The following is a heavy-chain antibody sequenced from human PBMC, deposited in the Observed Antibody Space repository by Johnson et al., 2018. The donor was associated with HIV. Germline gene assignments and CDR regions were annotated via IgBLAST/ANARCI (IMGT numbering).Heavy chain of an antibody. V-gene: IGHV3-7*02. J-gene: IGHJ3*02. CDR3: ARGGPFHAFDI. CDR1: GFTFSSYW. Sequence: VQLVESGGGLVQPGGSLRLSCAASGFTFSSYWMSWVRQAPGKGLEWVPNINQDGGDTIYADSVKGRFTISRDNAKNTLFLQMNSLRAEDTAMYFCARGGPFHAFDIWGQGTMVTVSS. CDR2: INQDGGDT. D-gene: IGHD2-21*01.